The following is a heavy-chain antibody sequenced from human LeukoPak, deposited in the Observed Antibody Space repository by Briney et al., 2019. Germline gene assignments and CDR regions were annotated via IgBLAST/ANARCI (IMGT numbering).Heavy chain of an antibody. J-gene: IGHJ4*02. Sequence: GGSLRLSCAASGFTFSSYSMNWVRQAPGKGLEWVSSISSSSSYIYYADSVKGRFTISRDNAKNSLYLQMNSLRAEDTAVYYCARGAPGYSYGDYFDYWGQGTLVTVSS. CDR1: GFTFSSYS. CDR3: ARGAPGYSYGDYFDY. V-gene: IGHV3-21*01. D-gene: IGHD5-18*01. CDR2: ISSSSSYI.